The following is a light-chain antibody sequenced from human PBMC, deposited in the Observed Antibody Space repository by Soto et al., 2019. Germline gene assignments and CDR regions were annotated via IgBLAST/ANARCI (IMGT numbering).Light chain of an antibody. J-gene: IGLJ1*01. CDR2: EVS. V-gene: IGLV2-8*01. CDR1: SSNIGGYNY. Sequence: QSVLTQPPSVSAAPGQKVTISCSGSSSNIGGYNYVSWYQQHPGKAPKLIISEVSKRPSGVPDRFSGSKSGNTASLTVSGLQAEDEADYYCTSHAGSNNYVFGTGTKVTVL. CDR3: TSHAGSNNYV.